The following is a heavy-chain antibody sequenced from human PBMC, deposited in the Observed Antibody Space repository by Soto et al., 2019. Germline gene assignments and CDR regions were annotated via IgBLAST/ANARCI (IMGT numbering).Heavy chain of an antibody. CDR1: GFTFSSYA. CDR2: ISYDGSNK. J-gene: IGHJ3*02. Sequence: QVQLVESGGGVVQPGRSLRLSCAASGFTFSSYAMHWVRQAPGKGLEWVAVISYDGSNKYYADSVKGRFTISRDNSKNTLYLQMNSLRAEDTAVYYCAREPYDFWSGYEGDKRHDAFDIWGQGTMVTVSS. V-gene: IGHV3-30-3*01. CDR3: AREPYDFWSGYEGDKRHDAFDI. D-gene: IGHD3-3*01.